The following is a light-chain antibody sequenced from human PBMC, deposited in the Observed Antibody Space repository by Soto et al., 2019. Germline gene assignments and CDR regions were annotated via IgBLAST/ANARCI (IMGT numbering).Light chain of an antibody. V-gene: IGKV3-20*01. Sequence: EIVLTQSPGTLSLSPGERATLSCRASQSVSSNYLAWYQQKPGQAPRPLIYGASSRATGIPDRFSGSGSGTDFSLTISRLEPEDFAVYYCQQYGSSPITFGQGTRLE. CDR3: QQYGSSPIT. CDR2: GAS. CDR1: QSVSSNY. J-gene: IGKJ5*01.